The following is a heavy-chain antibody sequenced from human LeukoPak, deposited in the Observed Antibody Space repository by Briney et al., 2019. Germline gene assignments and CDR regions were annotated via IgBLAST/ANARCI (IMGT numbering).Heavy chain of an antibody. Sequence: SETLSLTCTVSGGSISSSSYYWGWIRQPPGKGLEWIGSIYYSGSTYYNPSLKSRVTISVDTSKNQFSLKLSSVTAADTAVYYCARHKGELRYFDWLFSVQVYYYYYMDVWGKGTTVTISS. CDR1: GGSISSSSYY. D-gene: IGHD3-9*01. V-gene: IGHV4-39*01. CDR2: IYYSGST. CDR3: ARHKGELRYFDWLFSVQVYYYYYMDV. J-gene: IGHJ6*03.